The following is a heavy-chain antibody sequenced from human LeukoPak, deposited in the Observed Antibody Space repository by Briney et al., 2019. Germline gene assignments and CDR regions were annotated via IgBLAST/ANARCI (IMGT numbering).Heavy chain of an antibody. J-gene: IGHJ4*02. Sequence: PGGSLRLSCAASGTIVWSSFRGWVRQAPGRGLEWVSIIHSDGTTDYVDSARGRFAISRDNSKDILYLQMNSLRVEDTATYYCVRDRSGTYLDYWGQGTLVTVSS. CDR3: VRDRSGTYLDY. CDR2: IHSDGTT. D-gene: IGHD1-26*01. V-gene: IGHV3-66*01. CDR1: GTIVWSSF.